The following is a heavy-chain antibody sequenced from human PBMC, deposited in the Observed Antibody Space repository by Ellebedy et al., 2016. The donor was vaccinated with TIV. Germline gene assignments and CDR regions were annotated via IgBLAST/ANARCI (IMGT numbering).Heavy chain of an antibody. CDR2: ISGYNGNT. D-gene: IGHD3/OR15-3a*01. Sequence: ASVKVSCKASGYTFTNHGISWVRQVPGQGLEWMGWISGYNGNTNYARNLQGRVTMTTDSSTSTAYMELRRLRSDDTAVYYCARSGVTIVISGVVITGNCFDPWGQGTLVTVSS. CDR1: GYTFTNHG. V-gene: IGHV1-18*04. J-gene: IGHJ5*02. CDR3: ARSGVTIVISGVVITGNCFDP.